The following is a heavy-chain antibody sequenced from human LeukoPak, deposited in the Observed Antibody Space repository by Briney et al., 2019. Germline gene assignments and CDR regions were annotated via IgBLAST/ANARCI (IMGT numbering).Heavy chain of an antibody. J-gene: IGHJ4*02. CDR1: GFTFSSYN. V-gene: IGHV3-21*01. CDR2: ISSRSSYI. Sequence: GGSLRLSCAASGFTFSSYNMKWVRQAPGKGLEWVSSISSRSSYIFYADSVKGRFTVSRDNAENSLYLQMNSLRAEDTAVYYCARDRTIGVGGTEFDSWGQGTLVTVSS. CDR3: ARDRTIGVGGTEFDS. D-gene: IGHD6-13*01.